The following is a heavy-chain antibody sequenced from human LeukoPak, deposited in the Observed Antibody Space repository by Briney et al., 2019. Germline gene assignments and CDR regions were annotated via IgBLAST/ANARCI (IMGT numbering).Heavy chain of an antibody. CDR3: ASPAGRYCSSTSGYNRFDY. V-gene: IGHV1-69*05. CDR1: GGTFSSYA. J-gene: IGHJ4*02. Sequence: ASVKVSCKASGGTFSSYAISWVRQAPGQGLEWMGGIIPIFGTANYAQKFQGRVTITTDESTSTAYMELSSLRSEDTAVYYCASPAGRYCSSTSGYNRFDYWGQGTLVTVSS. CDR2: IIPIFGTA. D-gene: IGHD2-2*02.